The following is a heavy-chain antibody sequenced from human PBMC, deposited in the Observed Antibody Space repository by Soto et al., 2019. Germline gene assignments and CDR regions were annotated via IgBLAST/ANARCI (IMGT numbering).Heavy chain of an antibody. CDR1: GFSLSTSGXG. CDR2: IYWDDDK. Sequence: PTQTLTLXCTFSGFSLSTSGXGXXWIRXPPGKALEWLALIYWDDDKRYSPSLKSRLTITKDTSKNQVVLTMTNMDPVDTAIYYCAHRPPGYLELHWFDPWGQGTLVTVSS. D-gene: IGHD1-7*01. CDR3: AHRPPGYLELHWFDP. V-gene: IGHV2-5*02. J-gene: IGHJ5*02.